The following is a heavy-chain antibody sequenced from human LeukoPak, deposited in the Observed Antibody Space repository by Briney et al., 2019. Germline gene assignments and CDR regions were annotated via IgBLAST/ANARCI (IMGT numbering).Heavy chain of an antibody. D-gene: IGHD7-27*01. J-gene: IGHJ4*02. CDR2: IYYSGST. Sequence: SETLSLTCTVSGGSISSYYWSWIRQPPGKGLEWIGYIYYSGSTNYNPSLKSRVTISVDTSKNQLSLKLSSVTAADTAVYYCARDRNWGAPDYWGQGTLVTVSS. CDR3: ARDRNWGAPDY. V-gene: IGHV4-59*01. CDR1: GGSISSYY.